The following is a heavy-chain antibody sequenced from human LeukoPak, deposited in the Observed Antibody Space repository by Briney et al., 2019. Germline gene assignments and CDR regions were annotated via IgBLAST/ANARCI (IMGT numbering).Heavy chain of an antibody. Sequence: ASVKVSCKASGYIFISYGISWVRQAPGQGLKWMGWISGYSGNTNYAQKLQGRVTMATDTSTSTAYMELRSLRSDDTAVYYCARDYYGSARNFDYWGQGTLVTVSS. V-gene: IGHV1-18*01. CDR3: ARDYYGSARNFDY. CDR2: ISGYSGNT. J-gene: IGHJ4*02. D-gene: IGHD3-10*01. CDR1: GYIFISYG.